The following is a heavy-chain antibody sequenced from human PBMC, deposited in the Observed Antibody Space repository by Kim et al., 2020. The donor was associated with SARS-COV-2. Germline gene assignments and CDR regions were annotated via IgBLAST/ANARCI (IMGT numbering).Heavy chain of an antibody. Sequence: GGSLRLSCATSGFTFTNNAMSWVRQAPGKGLEWVSAISGSGGRTYADSVKGRFTISRDNSKNTLYLQMNSLRAEDTAVYYCAGHGGSSLWGQGTLVTVSS. V-gene: IGHV3-23*01. CDR1: GFTFTNNA. CDR2: ISGSGGRT. CDR3: AGHGGSSL. D-gene: IGHD2-2*01. J-gene: IGHJ4*02.